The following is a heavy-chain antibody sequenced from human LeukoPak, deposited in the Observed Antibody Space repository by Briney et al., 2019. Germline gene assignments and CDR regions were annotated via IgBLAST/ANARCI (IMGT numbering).Heavy chain of an antibody. Sequence: ASVKVSCKASGYTFTGYYMHWVRQAPGQGLEWVGWINPKNGGSNYAQKFQGRVTMTRDRSISTAYMELSRLTSDDTAVYYCARAGDGYNANDYWGQGTLVTVSS. CDR2: INPKNGGS. CDR1: GYTFTGYY. CDR3: ARAGDGYNANDY. D-gene: IGHD5-24*01. V-gene: IGHV1-2*02. J-gene: IGHJ4*02.